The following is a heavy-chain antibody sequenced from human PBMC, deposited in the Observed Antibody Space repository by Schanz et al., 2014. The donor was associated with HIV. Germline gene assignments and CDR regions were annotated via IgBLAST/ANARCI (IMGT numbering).Heavy chain of an antibody. V-gene: IGHV3-7*01. D-gene: IGHD3-22*01. CDR2: MNQDGSRK. CDR3: VHDDSDNDGFEM. Sequence: EVQLLDSGGGLVQPGGSLRLSCVASGFTFNNYAMTWVRQAPGKGLEMVANMNQDGSRKYYVDSVKGRFTISRDNAANSLFLQMNSLRAEDTAVYYCVHDDSDNDGFEMWGQGTMVTVSS. J-gene: IGHJ3*02. CDR1: GFTFNNYA.